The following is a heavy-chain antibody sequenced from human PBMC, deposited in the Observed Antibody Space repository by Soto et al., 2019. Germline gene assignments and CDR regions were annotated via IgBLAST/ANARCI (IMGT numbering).Heavy chain of an antibody. CDR2: IKSGRDGGTA. V-gene: IGHV3-15*07. CDR3: ATHNYYAYAD. Sequence: GGSLRLSCAASGFSFSNTWMNWVRQAPGKGLEWVATIKSGRDGGTADYGASVKDRFSISRDDSQNTLFLQMNSLRTEDTAVYYCATHNYYAYADWGQGTLVTVSS. J-gene: IGHJ4*02. CDR1: GFSFSNTW. D-gene: IGHD3-22*01.